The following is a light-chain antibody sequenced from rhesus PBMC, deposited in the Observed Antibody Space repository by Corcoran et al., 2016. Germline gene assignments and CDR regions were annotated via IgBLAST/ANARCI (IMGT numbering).Light chain of an antibody. J-gene: IGLJ6*01. V-gene: IGLV2S9*01. CDR3: CSYRSGRML. CDR2: DVS. Sequence: QSALTQPPSVSKSLGQSVTISCTGTSSDIGGYNDVSWYLQHPGTAPRLLIYDVSKRPSGVSDRFSGSKSGNTASLTISGLQAEDEADYSCCSYRSGRMLFGSGTHLTVF. CDR1: SSDIGGYND.